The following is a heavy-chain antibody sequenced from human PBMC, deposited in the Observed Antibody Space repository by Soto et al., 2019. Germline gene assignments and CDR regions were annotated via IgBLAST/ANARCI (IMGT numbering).Heavy chain of an antibody. J-gene: IGHJ4*02. Sequence: QITLKESGPTLVKPTQTLTLTCTFSGFSLSTSGVRVGWIRQPPGKALEWLALIYWDDDKRYSPSLKSRLTTTKDTSKNQVVLTMTNMDPVDTATYYCAHRAGGGLVFDYWGQGTLVTVSS. D-gene: IGHD6-19*01. CDR1: GFSLSTSGVR. CDR3: AHRAGGGLVFDY. CDR2: IYWDDDK. V-gene: IGHV2-5*02.